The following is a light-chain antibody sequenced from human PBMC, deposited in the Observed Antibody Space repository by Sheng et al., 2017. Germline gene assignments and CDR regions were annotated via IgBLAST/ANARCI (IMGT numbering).Light chain of an antibody. Sequence: EIVMTQSPATLSVSPGERATLSCRASQSVSTNLAWYQQKAGQAPRLLIYGASSRSTGIPARFSGSGSGTEFTLTISSLQSEDFAIYYCQQYNTWPFTFGPGTKVDF. CDR2: GAS. CDR1: QSVSTN. V-gene: IGKV3-15*01. CDR3: QQYNTWPFT. J-gene: IGKJ3*01.